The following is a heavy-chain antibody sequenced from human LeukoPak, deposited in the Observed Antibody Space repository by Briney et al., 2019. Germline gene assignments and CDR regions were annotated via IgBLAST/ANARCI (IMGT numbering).Heavy chain of an antibody. J-gene: IGHJ4*02. CDR3: ARGFGIPGTSTFDY. Sequence: SETLSLTCTVSGGSTSSYYWSWIRQPPGKGLEWIGYIYYSGSTNYNPSLKSRVTISVDTSKNQFSLKLSSVTAADTAVYYCARGFGIPGTSTFDYWGQGTLVTVSS. D-gene: IGHD1-14*01. CDR1: GGSTSSYY. V-gene: IGHV4-59*01. CDR2: IYYSGST.